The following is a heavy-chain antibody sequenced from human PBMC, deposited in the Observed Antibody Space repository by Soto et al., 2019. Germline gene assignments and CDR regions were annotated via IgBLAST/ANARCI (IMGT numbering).Heavy chain of an antibody. Sequence: GESLKISCKGSGYSFTSYWIGWVRQMPGKGLEWMGIIYPGDSDTRYSPSFQGQVTISADKSIXXXYLXXSRLKASDTAMYYCARRAGGGGEHYYYYMDVWGKGTTVTVSS. CDR2: IYPGDSDT. J-gene: IGHJ6*03. CDR1: GYSFTSYW. D-gene: IGHD1-1*01. V-gene: IGHV5-51*01. CDR3: ARRAGGGGEHYYYYMDV.